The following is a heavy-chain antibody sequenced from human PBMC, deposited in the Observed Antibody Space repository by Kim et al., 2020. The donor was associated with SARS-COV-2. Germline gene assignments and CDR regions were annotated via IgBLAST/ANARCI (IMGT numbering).Heavy chain of an antibody. D-gene: IGHD4-17*01. CDR2: IYYSGST. CDR3: ARGGDDYGDYAFDY. CDR1: GGSISSYY. V-gene: IGHV4-59*01. J-gene: IGHJ4*02. Sequence: SETLSLTCTVSGGSISSYYWSWIRQPPGKGLEWIGYIYYSGSTNYNPSLKSRVTISVDTSKNQFSLKLSSVTAADTAVYYCARGGDDYGDYAFDYWGQGTLVTVSS.